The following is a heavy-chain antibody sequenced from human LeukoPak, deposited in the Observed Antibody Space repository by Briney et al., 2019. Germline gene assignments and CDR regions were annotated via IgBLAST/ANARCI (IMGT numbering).Heavy chain of an antibody. Sequence: ASVKVSCKASGYTFNSHDINWVRQATGQGLEWMGWMNPYSGNTGYAQKFQGRVTMTRDTSINTAYLEFYGLRSEDTAVYYCARGYSPTLRTTGNDYWGQGALVTVSS. D-gene: IGHD1-1*01. CDR1: GYTFNSHD. J-gene: IGHJ4*02. V-gene: IGHV1-8*01. CDR3: ARGYSPTLRTTGNDY. CDR2: MNPYSGNT.